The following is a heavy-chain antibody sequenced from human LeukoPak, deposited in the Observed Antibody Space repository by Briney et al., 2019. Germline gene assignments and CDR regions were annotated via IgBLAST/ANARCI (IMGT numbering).Heavy chain of an antibody. D-gene: IGHD3-3*01. CDR2: ISSSGTTI. J-gene: IGHJ4*02. V-gene: IGHV3-11*04. CDR1: GGSISSSSYY. CDR3: ARDGYDFWSGYYYFDY. Sequence: PSETLSLTCTVSGGSISSSSYYWGWIRQAPEKGLEWVSYISSSGTTIYYADSVKGRFTISRDNAENSLYLQMNSLRAEDTAVYYCARDGYDFWSGYYYFDYWGQGTLVTVSS.